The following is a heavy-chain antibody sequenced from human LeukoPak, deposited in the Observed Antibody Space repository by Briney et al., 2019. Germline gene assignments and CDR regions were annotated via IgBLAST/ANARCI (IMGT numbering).Heavy chain of an antibody. V-gene: IGHV4-34*01. Sequence: PSETLSLTCAVYGVSFSGYYWSWIRKPPGKGLEWIGEINHSVVTKENPSPKSRVIISIDTPENQFSMKLSSVTAADTAVYYCARIRCGHTNGICYNYWGQGTLVTVSS. CDR2: INHSVVT. D-gene: IGHD2-8*01. CDR3: ARIRCGHTNGICYNY. CDR1: GVSFSGYY. J-gene: IGHJ4*02.